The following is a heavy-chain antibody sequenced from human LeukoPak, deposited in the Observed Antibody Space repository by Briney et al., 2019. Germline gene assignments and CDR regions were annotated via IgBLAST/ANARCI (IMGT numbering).Heavy chain of an antibody. CDR3: AKVFYPAAGTGRVDFPFDY. Sequence: ETLSLTCAVYGGSFSGYYWSWVRQAPGKGLEWVSSISGSGGSTYYADSVKGRFTISRDNSKTTLYLQMNSLRAEDTAVYYCAKVFYPAAGTGRVDFPFDYWGQGTLVTVSS. CDR2: ISGSGGST. CDR1: GGSFSGYY. D-gene: IGHD6-13*01. V-gene: IGHV3-23*01. J-gene: IGHJ4*02.